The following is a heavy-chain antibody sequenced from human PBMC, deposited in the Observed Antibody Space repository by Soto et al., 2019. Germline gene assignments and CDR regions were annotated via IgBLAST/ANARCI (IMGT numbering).Heavy chain of an antibody. CDR1: GFTFSSYW. CDR3: ARADGYSGYYYGMDV. D-gene: IGHD5-12*01. V-gene: IGHV3-7*05. Sequence: GGSLRLSCAASGFTFSSYWMSWVRQAPGKGLEWVANIKQDGSEKYDVDSVKGRFTISRDNAKNSLYLQMNSLRAEDTAVYYCARADGYSGYYYGMDVWGQGTTVTVSS. J-gene: IGHJ6*02. CDR2: IKQDGSEK.